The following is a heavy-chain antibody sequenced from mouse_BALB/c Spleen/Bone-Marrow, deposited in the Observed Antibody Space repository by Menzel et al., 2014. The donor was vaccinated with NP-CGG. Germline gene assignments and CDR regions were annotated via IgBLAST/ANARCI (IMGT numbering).Heavy chain of an antibody. CDR1: GYTFTSYT. V-gene: IGHV1-4*01. Sequence: QVTLKESGAELARPGASVKMSCKASGYTFTSYTMHWVKQRPGQGLEWIGYINPSSGYTNYNQKFKDKATLTADKSSSTAYMQLSSLTSEDSAAYYCARFFYDYDGPWFAYWGQGTLVTVSA. D-gene: IGHD2-4*01. CDR2: INPSSGYT. J-gene: IGHJ3*01. CDR3: ARFFYDYDGPWFAY.